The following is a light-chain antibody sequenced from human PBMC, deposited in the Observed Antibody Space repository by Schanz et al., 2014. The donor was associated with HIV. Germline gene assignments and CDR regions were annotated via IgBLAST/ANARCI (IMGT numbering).Light chain of an antibody. CDR1: RTITSD. Sequence: DIQMTQSPSSLSASVGDRVLITCRASRTITSDLNWYQQKVGKAPKLLIYAASSLQRGVPSRFSGSGSGTEFTLTINSLQPDDFATYYCQQYDSSPVTFGQGTRLETK. V-gene: IGKV1-39*01. J-gene: IGKJ5*01. CDR3: QQYDSSPVT. CDR2: AAS.